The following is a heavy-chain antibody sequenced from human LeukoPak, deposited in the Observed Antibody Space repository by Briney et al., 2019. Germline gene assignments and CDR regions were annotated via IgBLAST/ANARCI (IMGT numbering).Heavy chain of an antibody. Sequence: GGSLRLSCAASGFTFSSYGITWVRQAPGKGLEWVSTISATGGSTFYADSVKGRFTISRDNSKDTLYLQMNSLRAEDTAVYYCAKGGYSSGWRNYFDYWGQGTLVTVSS. J-gene: IGHJ4*02. CDR3: AKGGYSSGWRNYFDY. D-gene: IGHD6-19*01. CDR2: ISATGGST. CDR1: GFTFSSYG. V-gene: IGHV3-23*01.